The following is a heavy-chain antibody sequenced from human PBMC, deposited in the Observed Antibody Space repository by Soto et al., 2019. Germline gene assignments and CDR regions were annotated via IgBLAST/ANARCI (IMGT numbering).Heavy chain of an antibody. V-gene: IGHV1-69*01. D-gene: IGHD6-19*01. Sequence: QVQLVQSGAEVKKPGSSVKVSCKASGGTFSSYAISWVRQAPGQGLEWMGGIIPIFGTANYAQKFQGRVTITADESTSTAYMELSSLRSEDTSVYYCARDFREQWLVRYSEYGMDVWGQGTTVTVSS. CDR1: GGTFSSYA. J-gene: IGHJ6*02. CDR2: IIPIFGTA. CDR3: ARDFREQWLVRYSEYGMDV.